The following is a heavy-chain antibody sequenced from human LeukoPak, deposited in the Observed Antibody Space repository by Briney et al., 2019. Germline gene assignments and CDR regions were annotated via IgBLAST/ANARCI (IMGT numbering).Heavy chain of an antibody. Sequence: GGSLRLSCAASGFAFSDYNMNRVRQAPGKGLEWVSYITNWSGTIYYADSVKGRFTISRDNAKNSLYLQMNSLRAEDTAVYYCARSDAPMDKHFDYWGQGTLVTVSS. V-gene: IGHV3-48*04. D-gene: IGHD3-10*01. J-gene: IGHJ4*02. CDR3: ARSDAPMDKHFDY. CDR2: ITNWSGTI. CDR1: GFAFSDYN.